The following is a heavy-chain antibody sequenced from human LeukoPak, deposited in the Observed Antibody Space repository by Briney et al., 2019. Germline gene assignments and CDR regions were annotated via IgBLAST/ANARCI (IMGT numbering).Heavy chain of an antibody. D-gene: IGHD5-12*01. CDR3: GRDRGWLRSVDY. J-gene: IGHJ4*02. Sequence: PGRSLRLSCAASGFTFSNYGMHWVRQAPGKGLEWVTIISYDGSNKHYADSVKGRFTISRDNSKNTLYLQTNSLRPEDTAVYYCGRDRGWLRSVDYWGQGTLVTVSS. CDR1: GFTFSNYG. CDR2: ISYDGSNK. V-gene: IGHV3-30-3*01.